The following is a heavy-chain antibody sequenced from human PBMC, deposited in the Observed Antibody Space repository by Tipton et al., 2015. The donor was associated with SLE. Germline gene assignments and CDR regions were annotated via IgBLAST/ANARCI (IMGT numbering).Heavy chain of an antibody. J-gene: IGHJ3*02. CDR3: TTDSVDIVATIGAYDAFDI. V-gene: IGHV3-66*02. CDR2: IYSGGST. CDR1: GFTFSSYS. D-gene: IGHD5-12*01. Sequence: GSPRLSCAASGFTFSSYSMNWVRQAPGKGLEWVSVIYSGGSTYYADSVKGRFTISRDNSKNTLYLQMNSLRAEDTAVYYCTTDSVDIVATIGAYDAFDIWGQGTLVTVSS.